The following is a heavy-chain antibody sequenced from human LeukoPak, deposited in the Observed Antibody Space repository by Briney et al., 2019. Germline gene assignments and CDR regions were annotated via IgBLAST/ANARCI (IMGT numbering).Heavy chain of an antibody. CDR2: IRRGANSYTT. CDR1: GFTFSDYI. Sequence: GGSLRLSCAASGFTFSDYILDWVRQAPGRGLGWVGRIRRGANSYTTEYAASVKGRFTISRDDSKNSLYLHMNSLKTEDTVVYHCSRDGGEGGNSAFDIWGQGTMVTVSS. CDR3: SRDGGEGGNSAFDI. V-gene: IGHV3-72*01. D-gene: IGHD3-16*01. J-gene: IGHJ3*02.